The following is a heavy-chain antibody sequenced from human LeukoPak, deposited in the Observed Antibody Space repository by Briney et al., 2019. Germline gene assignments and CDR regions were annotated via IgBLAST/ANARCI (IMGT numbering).Heavy chain of an antibody. CDR1: GYTFTSYY. D-gene: IGHD3-10*01. J-gene: IGHJ5*02. Sequence: ASVKVSCKASGYTFTSYYMHWVRQAPGQGLEWKGIINPSGGSTSYAQKFQGRVTMTRDTSTSTVYMELSSLRSEDTAVYYCARDLLWFGVPSYNWFDPWGQGTLATVSS. CDR3: ARDLLWFGVPSYNWFDP. CDR2: INPSGGST. V-gene: IGHV1-46*01.